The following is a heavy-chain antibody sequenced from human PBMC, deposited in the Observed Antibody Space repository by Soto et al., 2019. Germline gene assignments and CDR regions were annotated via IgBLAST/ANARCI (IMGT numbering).Heavy chain of an antibody. CDR2: ISYDGNYI. D-gene: IGHD3-16*01. J-gene: IGHJ6*02. V-gene: IGHV3-30*18. Sequence: GGSLRLSCEASGFAFISYAMHWVRQAPGKGLEWVGVISYDGNYIYYADSAKGRFTISRGNSKNTLYVQVNSLRPEDTAVYYCAKGILSATIGPYAMDVWGQGTTVTVSS. CDR3: AKGILSATIGPYAMDV. CDR1: GFAFISYA.